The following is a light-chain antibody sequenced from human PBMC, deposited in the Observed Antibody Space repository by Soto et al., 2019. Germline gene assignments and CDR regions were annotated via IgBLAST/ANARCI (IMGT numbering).Light chain of an antibody. CDR1: SCHSNYD. CDR2: LNSDGSH. CDR3: QTWGSGIVV. Sequence: QPVLTQSPSASASLGASVTLTCTLSSCHSNYDIAWHQQQSEKGPRYLMKLNSDGSHSKGDGIPDRFSGSSSGAERYLTISSLQSEDEADYDCQTWGSGIVVFGGGTKLTVL. V-gene: IGLV4-69*01. J-gene: IGLJ2*01.